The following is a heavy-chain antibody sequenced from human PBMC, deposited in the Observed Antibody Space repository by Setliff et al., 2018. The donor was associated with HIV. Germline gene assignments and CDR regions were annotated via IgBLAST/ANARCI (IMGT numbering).Heavy chain of an antibody. Sequence: ASVKVSCKPSGSTFSTYDINWVRQATGQGLEWMGWISAYNGNTNYAQKLQGRVTMTTDTSISTAYMELSSLRSEDTAVYYCARGQYYNFWSGYYTWSYFDYWGQGTLVTV. V-gene: IGHV1-18*01. J-gene: IGHJ4*02. CDR1: GSTFSTYD. D-gene: IGHD3-3*01. CDR2: ISAYNGNT. CDR3: ARGQYYNFWSGYYTWSYFDY.